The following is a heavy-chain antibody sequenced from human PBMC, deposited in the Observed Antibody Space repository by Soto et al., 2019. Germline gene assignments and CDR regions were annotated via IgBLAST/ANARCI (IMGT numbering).Heavy chain of an antibody. CDR3: ARDQGGRAVAGSGDY. V-gene: IGHV3-21*06. CDR2: ISSSSRHI. J-gene: IGHJ4*02. CDR1: GFTFSTYS. D-gene: IGHD6-19*01. Sequence: PWGSLRLSCAASGFTFSTYSMHWVRQAPGKGLEWVASISSSSRHIYYADSVKGRVIISRDNAKNLLYLQMNSLRAEDTAIYYCARDQGGRAVAGSGDYWGQGTLVTGPS.